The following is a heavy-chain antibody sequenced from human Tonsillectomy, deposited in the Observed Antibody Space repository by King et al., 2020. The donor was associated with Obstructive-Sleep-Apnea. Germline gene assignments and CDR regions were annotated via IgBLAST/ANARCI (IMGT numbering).Heavy chain of an antibody. CDR3: AKILWFGDDPGEDAFDI. Sequence: VQLVESGGGVVQPGRSLRLSCAASGFTFSDYGMHWVRQAPGKGLEWVAFIRFDGNNKYYADSVKGRFTISRDNSKNTLYLQMNSLRAEDTAVYYCAKILWFGDDPGEDAFDIWGQGTMVTVSS. CDR1: GFTFSDYG. D-gene: IGHD3-10*01. J-gene: IGHJ3*02. V-gene: IGHV3-30*02. CDR2: IRFDGNNK.